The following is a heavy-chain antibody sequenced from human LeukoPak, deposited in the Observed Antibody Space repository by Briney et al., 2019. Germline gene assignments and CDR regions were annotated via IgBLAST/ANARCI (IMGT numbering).Heavy chain of an antibody. CDR2: IIPILGIA. J-gene: IGHJ4*02. Sequence: ASVKVSCKASGGTFSSYAISWVRQAPGQGLEWMGRIIPILGIANYAQKFQGRVTITADKSTSTAYMELSSLRSEDTAVYYCASSLYSSSPGYWGQGTLVTVSS. CDR1: GGTFSSYA. V-gene: IGHV1-69*04. CDR3: ASSLYSSSPGY. D-gene: IGHD6-6*01.